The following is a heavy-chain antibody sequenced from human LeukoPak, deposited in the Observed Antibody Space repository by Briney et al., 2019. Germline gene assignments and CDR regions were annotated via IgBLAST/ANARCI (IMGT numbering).Heavy chain of an antibody. J-gene: IGHJ4*02. CDR3: ATQSSGSYGRVFDY. D-gene: IGHD3-22*01. V-gene: IGHV4-59*01. Sequence: SETLSLTCSVTGHSTSKYFWSWIRQPPGRGPEWIGHIYDSGSTNYNPSLKSRVTISIDTSKNQFFLKLTSVTAAATAVYYCATQSSGSYGRVFDYWGQGTLVTVSS. CDR1: GHSTSKYF. CDR2: IYDSGST.